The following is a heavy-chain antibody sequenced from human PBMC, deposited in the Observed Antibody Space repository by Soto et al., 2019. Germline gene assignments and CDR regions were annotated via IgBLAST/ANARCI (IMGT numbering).Heavy chain of an antibody. CDR2: IIPIFGTA. Sequence: QVQLVQSGAEVKKPGSSVKVSCKASGGTFSSYAISWVRQAPGQGLEWMGGIIPIFGTANYAQKFQGRVTITADESTSTAYMELSSLRSEDTAVYYCARAWGDGYNSVYYYYGMDVWGQGTTVTVSS. CDR1: GGTFSSYA. V-gene: IGHV1-69*01. CDR3: ARAWGDGYNSVYYYYGMDV. J-gene: IGHJ6*02. D-gene: IGHD5-12*01.